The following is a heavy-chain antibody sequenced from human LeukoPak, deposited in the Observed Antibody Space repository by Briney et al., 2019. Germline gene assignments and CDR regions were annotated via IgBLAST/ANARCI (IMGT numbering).Heavy chain of an antibody. CDR1: GFPLNRFA. CDR2: ISGGGDA. Sequence: PGGSLRLSCTASGFPLNRFAMSWVRQAPGQGLAWVSAISGGGDAHYADSVKGRFTISRDNSKNTLFLHMNNLTADDTALYYCGKEGITGADSWGQGTLVSVSS. V-gene: IGHV3-23*01. J-gene: IGHJ4*02. CDR3: GKEGITGADS.